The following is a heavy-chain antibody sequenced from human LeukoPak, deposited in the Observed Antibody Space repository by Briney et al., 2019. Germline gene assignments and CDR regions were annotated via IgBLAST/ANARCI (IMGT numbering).Heavy chain of an antibody. D-gene: IGHD2-8*01. CDR3: ARGALYARRMDY. J-gene: IGHJ4*02. Sequence: SETLSLTCAVYGGSFSGYYWSWIRQPPGKGLEWIGEINHSGSTNYNPSLKSRVTISVDTSKNQFSLKLSSVTAADTAVYYCARGALYARRMDYWGQGTLVTVSS. CDR2: INHSGST. CDR1: GGSFSGYY. V-gene: IGHV4-34*01.